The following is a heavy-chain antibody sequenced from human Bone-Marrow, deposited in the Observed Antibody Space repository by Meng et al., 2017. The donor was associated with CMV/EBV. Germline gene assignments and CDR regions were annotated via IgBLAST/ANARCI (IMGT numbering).Heavy chain of an antibody. D-gene: IGHD3-3*01. CDR1: GGSISSSSYY. V-gene: IGHV4-39*01. CDR3: ARHLVTIFGVVIAYPDYFDY. J-gene: IGHJ4*02. Sequence: GSLRLSCTVSGGSISSSSYYWGWIRQPPGKGLEWIGSIYYSGSTYYNPSLKSRVTISVDTSKNQFSLKLSSVTAADTAVYYCARHLVTIFGVVIAYPDYFDYWGQGTLVTVSS. CDR2: IYYSGST.